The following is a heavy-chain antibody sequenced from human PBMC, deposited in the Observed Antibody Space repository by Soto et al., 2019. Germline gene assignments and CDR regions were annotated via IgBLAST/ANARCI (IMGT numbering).Heavy chain of an antibody. CDR2: ISWDGGST. V-gene: IGHV3-43*01. Sequence: GGSLRLSCAASGFXFDDYTMHWVRQAPGKGLEWVSLISWDGGSTYYADSVKGRFTISRDNSKNSLYLQMNSLRTEDTALYYCAKSASNYEGWFDPWGQGTLVTVSS. J-gene: IGHJ5*02. CDR1: GFXFDDYT. D-gene: IGHD4-4*01. CDR3: AKSASNYEGWFDP.